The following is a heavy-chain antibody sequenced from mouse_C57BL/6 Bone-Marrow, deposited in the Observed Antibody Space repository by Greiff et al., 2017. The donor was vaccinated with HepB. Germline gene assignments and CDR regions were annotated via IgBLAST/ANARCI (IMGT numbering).Heavy chain of an antibody. J-gene: IGHJ1*03. CDR1: GYSFTDYN. D-gene: IGHD1-1*01. Sequence: VQLQQSGPELVKPGASVKISCKASGYSFTDYNMNWVKQSNGKSLEWIGVINPNYGTTSYNQKFKGKATLTVDQSSSTAYMQLNSLTSEDSAVYYCAIHYYYGSSYYWYFDVWGTGTTVTVSS. V-gene: IGHV1-39*01. CDR2: INPNYGTT. CDR3: AIHYYYGSSYYWYFDV.